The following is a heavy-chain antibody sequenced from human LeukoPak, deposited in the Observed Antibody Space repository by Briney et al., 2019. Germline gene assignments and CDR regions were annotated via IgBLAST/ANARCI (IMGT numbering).Heavy chain of an antibody. CDR3: ARFGYGLLRYYFDY. D-gene: IGHD3-22*01. CDR2: IKQDGSEK. V-gene: IGHV3-7*01. CDR1: GFTFSSSW. Sequence: GSLRLSCAASGFTFSSSWMSWVRQAPGKGLEWVANIKQDGSEKNYVDSVKGRFTISRDNAKNSMYLQMNSLRADDTAVYYCARFGYGLLRYYFDYWGQGTLVTVSS. J-gene: IGHJ4*02.